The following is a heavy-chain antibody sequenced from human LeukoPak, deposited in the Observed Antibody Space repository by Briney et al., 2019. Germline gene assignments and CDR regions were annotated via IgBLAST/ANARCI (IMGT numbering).Heavy chain of an antibody. V-gene: IGHV4-59*12. D-gene: IGHD3-22*01. CDR1: GGSISSYY. CDR2: IYYSGST. Sequence: PSETLSLTCTVSGGSISSYYWSWIRQPPGKGLEWIGYIYYSGSTNYNPSLKSRVTISIDTSNNHFSLKLTSVTAADTALYYCARDYYDTSGNSQGFDIWAKGQWSPSLQ. J-gene: IGHJ3*02. CDR3: ARDYYDTSGNSQGFDI.